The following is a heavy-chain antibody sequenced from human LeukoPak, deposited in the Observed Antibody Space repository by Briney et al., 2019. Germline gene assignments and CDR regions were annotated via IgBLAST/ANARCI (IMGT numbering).Heavy chain of an antibody. CDR2: INSSGGST. V-gene: IGHV1-46*01. CDR3: ARDSSLGIGDYYYGMDV. D-gene: IGHD7-27*01. Sequence: GASVNVSCKASGYIFTSYYMHWVRQAPGQGLEWMGMINSSGGSTSYAQKFQGRVTMTGDTSTSTIYMELRSLRSEDTAVYYCARDSSLGIGDYYYGMDVWGQGTTVTVSS. CDR1: GYIFTSYY. J-gene: IGHJ6*02.